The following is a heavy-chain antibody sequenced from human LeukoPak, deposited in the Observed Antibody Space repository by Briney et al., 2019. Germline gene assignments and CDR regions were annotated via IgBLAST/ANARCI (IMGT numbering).Heavy chain of an antibody. CDR2: FDPEDGET. J-gene: IGHJ4*02. D-gene: IGHD2-2*01. V-gene: IGHV1-24*01. CDR3: ATAGSSTSRYGCYFDY. CDR1: GYTLTELS. Sequence: GASVKVSCKVSGYTLTELSMHWVRQAPGKGLEWMGGFDPEDGETIYAQKFQGRVTMTEDTSTDTAYMELSSLRSEDTAVYYCATAGSSTSRYGCYFDYWGQGTLVTVSS.